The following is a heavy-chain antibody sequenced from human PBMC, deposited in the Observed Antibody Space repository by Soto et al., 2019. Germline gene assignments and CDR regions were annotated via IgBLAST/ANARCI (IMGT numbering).Heavy chain of an antibody. J-gene: IGHJ6*02. D-gene: IGHD3-10*01. V-gene: IGHV1-69*13. CDR2: IIPIFGTA. Sequence: SLTFSCKASGGTFSSYAISWVRPAPGQGLEWMGGIIPIFGTANYAQKFQGRVTITADESTSTAYMELSSLRSEDTAVYCCARDRITMVRGVIINYYGMDVWGQGTTVTVSS. CDR3: ARDRITMVRGVIINYYGMDV. CDR1: GGTFSSYA.